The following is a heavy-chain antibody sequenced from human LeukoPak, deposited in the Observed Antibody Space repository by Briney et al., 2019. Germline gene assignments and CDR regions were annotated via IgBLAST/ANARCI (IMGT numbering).Heavy chain of an antibody. V-gene: IGHV4-34*01. Sequence: PSETLSLTCAVYGGSFSGYYWSWIRQPPGKGLEWIGEINHSGSTNYNPSLKSRVTISVDTSKYQFSLKLSSVTAADTAVYYCARTTEGYCRGGSCYYYYYYMDVWGKGTTVTVSS. CDR3: ARTTEGYCRGGSCYYYYYYMDV. CDR2: INHSGST. J-gene: IGHJ6*03. CDR1: GGSFSGYY. D-gene: IGHD2-15*01.